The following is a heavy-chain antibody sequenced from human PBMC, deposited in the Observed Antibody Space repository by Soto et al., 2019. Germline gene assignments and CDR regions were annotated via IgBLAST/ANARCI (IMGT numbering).Heavy chain of an antibody. Sequence: PGGSLRLSCAASGFTFSNYWMHWVRQAPGKGLVWVSRIDSDGSRITYADFVKGRFTISRDNAKNTVYLHMNSLTATYYCARIRAGYHTDYWGQGTLVTVSS. J-gene: IGHJ4*02. CDR3: AGYHTDY. CDR1: GFTFSNYW. V-gene: IGHV3-74*01. D-gene: IGHD2-21*01. CDR2: IDSDGSRI.